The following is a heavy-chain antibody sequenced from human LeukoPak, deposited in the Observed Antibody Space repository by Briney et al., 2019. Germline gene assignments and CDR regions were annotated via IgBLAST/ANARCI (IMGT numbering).Heavy chain of an antibody. CDR1: GGTFSSYA. V-gene: IGHV1-69*13. D-gene: IGHD3-3*01. J-gene: IGHJ6*03. CDR2: IIPIFGTA. Sequence: GASVKVSRKASGGTFSSYAISWVRQAPGQGLEWMGGIIPIFGTANYAQKFQGRVTITADESTSTAYMELSSLRSEDTAVYYCARVGGTYYDFWSGYHYYMDVWGKGTTVTVSS. CDR3: ARVGGTYYDFWSGYHYYMDV.